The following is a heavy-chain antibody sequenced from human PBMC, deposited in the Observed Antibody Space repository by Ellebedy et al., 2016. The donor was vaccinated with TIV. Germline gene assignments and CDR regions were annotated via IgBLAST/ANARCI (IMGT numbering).Heavy chain of an antibody. CDR3: ASPGLSLGRRFLEWLSGGLDV. CDR2: ISSSSSYI. J-gene: IGHJ6*02. D-gene: IGHD3-3*01. V-gene: IGHV3-21*01. Sequence: GESLKISCAASGFTFSSYSMNWVRQAPGKGLEWVSSISSSSSYIYYADSVKGRFTISRDNAKNSLYLQMNSLRAEDTAVYYCASPGLSLGRRFLEWLSGGLDVWGQGTTVTVSS. CDR1: GFTFSSYS.